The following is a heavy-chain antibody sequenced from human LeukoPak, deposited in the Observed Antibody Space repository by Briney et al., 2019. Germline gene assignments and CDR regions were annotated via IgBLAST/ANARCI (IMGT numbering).Heavy chain of an antibody. J-gene: IGHJ4*02. CDR2: INPNSGDT. D-gene: IGHD6-6*01. Sequence: ASVKVSCKASGYTFTGYYMHWVRQPPGQGLERMGWINPNSGDTNYAEKFQGRVTMTRDTSISTAYMDLRRLRSDDTAVYYCARDYSSSSGYFDYWGQGTLVTVSS. CDR3: ARDYSSSSGYFDY. CDR1: GYTFTGYY. V-gene: IGHV1-2*02.